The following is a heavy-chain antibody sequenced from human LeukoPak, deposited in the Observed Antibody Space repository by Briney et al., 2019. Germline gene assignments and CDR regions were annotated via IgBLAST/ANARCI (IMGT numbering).Heavy chain of an antibody. CDR2: IYSGGST. J-gene: IGHJ3*02. D-gene: IGHD5-18*01. CDR3: ARRGYSYGPPGAFDI. V-gene: IGHV3-53*04. CDR1: GFTVSSNY. Sequence: GGSLRLSCAASGFTVSSNYMSWVRQAPGKGLEWVSVIYSGGSTYYADAVKGRFTISRQNSKNTLYLQMNSLRAEDTAVYYCARRGYSYGPPGAFDIWGQGTMVTVSS.